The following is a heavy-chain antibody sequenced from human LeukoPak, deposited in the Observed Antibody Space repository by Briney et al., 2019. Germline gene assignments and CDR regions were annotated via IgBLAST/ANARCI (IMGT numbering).Heavy chain of an antibody. CDR3: ARVRGIIXDYYYYXXDV. Sequence: ASVKVSCKASGGTFSSYAISWVRQAPGQGLEWMGGIIPIFGTANYAQKFQGRVTITTDESTSTAYMELSSLRSEETAVYYCARVRGIIXDYYYYXXDVWGKGTTVTVSS. V-gene: IGHV1-69*05. CDR1: GGTFSSYA. J-gene: IGHJ6*03. CDR2: IIPIFGTA.